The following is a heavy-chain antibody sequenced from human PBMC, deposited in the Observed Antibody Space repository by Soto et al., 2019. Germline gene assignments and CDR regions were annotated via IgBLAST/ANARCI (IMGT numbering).Heavy chain of an antibody. J-gene: IGHJ4*02. V-gene: IGHV4-34*01. Sequence: PSETLSLTCAVYGGSFSGYYWSWIRQPPGKGLEWIGEINHSGSTNYNPSLKSRVTISVDTSKNQFSLKLSSVTAADTAVYYCARNGVEMATSLYYFDYWGQGTLVTVS. CDR3: ARNGVEMATSLYYFDY. CDR2: INHSGST. D-gene: IGHD5-12*01. CDR1: GGSFSGYY.